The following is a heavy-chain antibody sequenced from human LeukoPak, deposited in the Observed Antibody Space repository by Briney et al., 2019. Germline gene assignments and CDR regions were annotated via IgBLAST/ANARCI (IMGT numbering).Heavy chain of an antibody. Sequence: GGSLRLSCAASGFTFSSYAMTWVRQAPGKGLEWISAISGSGGGTYYADSVRGRFTISRDNSKNTLYVQMNSLRAEDTAVCYCARDQENSSSWYFDYWGQGTLVTVSS. CDR1: GFTFSSYA. J-gene: IGHJ4*02. V-gene: IGHV3-23*01. D-gene: IGHD6-13*01. CDR3: ARDQENSSSWYFDY. CDR2: ISGSGGGT.